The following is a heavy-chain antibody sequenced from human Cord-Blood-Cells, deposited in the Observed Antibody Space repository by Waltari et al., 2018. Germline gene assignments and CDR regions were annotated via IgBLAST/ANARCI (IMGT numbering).Heavy chain of an antibody. J-gene: IGHJ6*02. CDR1: GYTFTSYY. CDR2: INPSGGST. D-gene: IGHD6-6*01. Sequence: QVQLVQSGAEVKKPGASVKVSCKASGYTFTSYYMHWVRQSTGQGLEWMGIINPSGGSTSYAQKFQGRVTMTRDTSTSTVYMELSSLRSEDTAVYYCAREYSSSSGYYGMDVWGQGTTVTVSS. V-gene: IGHV1-46*01. CDR3: AREYSSSSGYYGMDV.